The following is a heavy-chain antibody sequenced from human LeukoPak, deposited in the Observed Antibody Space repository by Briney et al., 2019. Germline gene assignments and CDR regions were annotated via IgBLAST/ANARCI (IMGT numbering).Heavy chain of an antibody. CDR2: ISWNSGSI. D-gene: IGHD2-2*01. J-gene: IGHJ5*02. CDR3: AKAPSRIVVVPATYNWFDP. CDR1: GFTFSNAW. V-gene: IGHV3-9*01. Sequence: YPGGSLRLSCATSGFTFSNAWMSWVRQAPGKGLEWVSGISWNSGSIGYADSVKGRFTISRDNAKNSLYLQMNSLRAEDTALYYCAKAPSRIVVVPATYNWFDPWGQGTLVTVSS.